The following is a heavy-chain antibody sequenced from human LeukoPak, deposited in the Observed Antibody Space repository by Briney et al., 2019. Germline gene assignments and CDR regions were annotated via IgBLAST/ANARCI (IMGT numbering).Heavy chain of an antibody. J-gene: IGHJ6*03. CDR3: ARGHGGATGYYYYYMDV. Sequence: GGSLRLSCAASGFTVSSNYMSWVRQAPGKGLEWVSVIYSGGSTYYADSVKGRFTISRDNSKNTLYLQMNSLRAEDTAVYYCARGHGGATGYYYYYMDVWGKGTTVTISS. CDR2: IYSGGST. CDR1: GFTVSSNY. V-gene: IGHV3-53*01. D-gene: IGHD1-26*01.